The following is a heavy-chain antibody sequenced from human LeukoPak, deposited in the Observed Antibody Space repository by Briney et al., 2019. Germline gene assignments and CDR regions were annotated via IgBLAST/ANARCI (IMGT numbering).Heavy chain of an antibody. CDR3: ATHDYGDIDSFDI. D-gene: IGHD4-17*01. Sequence: SETLSLTCTLSGGSISSYNWSWIRQPPGKGLEWIGYIYYSGSTNYNPSLKSRVTISVDTSKNQFSLKLSSVTAADTAVYYCATHDYGDIDSFDIWGQGTMVTVSS. J-gene: IGHJ3*02. CDR1: GGSISSYN. CDR2: IYYSGST. V-gene: IGHV4-59*01.